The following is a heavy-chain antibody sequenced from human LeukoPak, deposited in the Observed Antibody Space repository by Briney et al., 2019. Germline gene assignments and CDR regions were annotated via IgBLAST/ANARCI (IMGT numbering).Heavy chain of an antibody. D-gene: IGHD6-19*01. CDR1: GFTLSSYW. CDR2: IERDGSEK. CDR3: VGGVGWLGDY. J-gene: IGHJ4*02. Sequence: GGSLRLSCAASGFTLSSYWMNWVRQAPGKGPEWVANIERDGSEKNYVDSVKGRFTISRDNAQNLVYLQMNSLRAEDTAVYYCVGGVGWLGDYWGQGTLVTVSS. V-gene: IGHV3-7*04.